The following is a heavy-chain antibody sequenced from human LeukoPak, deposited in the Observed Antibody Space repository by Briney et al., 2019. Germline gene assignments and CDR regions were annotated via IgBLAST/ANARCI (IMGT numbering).Heavy chain of an antibody. Sequence: PSETLSLTCTVSGGSISTYYWSWIRQPPGKGLEYIGYIYYSGSTNYNPSLKSRVTMSLDTSKNQFSLKLSSVTAADTAVYYCAREEVPHGFDIWGQGTLVTVSS. CDR2: IYYSGST. CDR3: AREEVPHGFDI. CDR1: GGSISTYY. V-gene: IGHV4-59*01. J-gene: IGHJ3*02.